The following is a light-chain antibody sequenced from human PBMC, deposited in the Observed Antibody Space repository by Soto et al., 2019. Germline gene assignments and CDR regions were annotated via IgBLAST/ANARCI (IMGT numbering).Light chain of an antibody. V-gene: IGLV2-8*01. CDR3: RSFARHNNLV. J-gene: IGLJ2*01. CDR2: EVS. CDR1: SSDVGGYNY. Sequence: QSALTQPPSASGSPGQSVTISCTGTSSDVGGYNYVSWYQQHPGKAPKLMISEVSKRPSGVPDRFSGSKSGNTASLTVSGLQAEDHADYCCRSFARHNNLVFGGGTKLTVL.